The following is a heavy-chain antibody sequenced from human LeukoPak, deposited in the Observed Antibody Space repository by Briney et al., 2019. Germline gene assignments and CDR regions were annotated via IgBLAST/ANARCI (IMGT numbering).Heavy chain of an antibody. D-gene: IGHD4-4*01. CDR1: GYSFTSYG. V-gene: IGHV1-18*01. J-gene: IGHJ6*02. Sequence: ASVKVSCKASGYSFTSYGISWVRQAPGQGLEWMGWISAYNGDTNYAQRLQGRVTMTTDTSTSTAYMELRSLRSDDTAVYHCARHKLTTVTTNYYYYYGMDVWGQGTTVTVSS. CDR2: ISAYNGDT. CDR3: ARHKLTTVTTNYYYYYGMDV.